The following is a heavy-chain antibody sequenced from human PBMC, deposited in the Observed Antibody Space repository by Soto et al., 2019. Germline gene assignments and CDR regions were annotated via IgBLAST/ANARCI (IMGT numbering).Heavy chain of an antibody. Sequence: PGGSLRLSCAASRFMFSSYWMHWVRQAPGKGLVWVSRINSDGGTTTYADSVKSRFTISRDNSKNTLYLQVNSLRAEDTAVYYCARGAAMVLFDYWGQGTLVTVSS. CDR1: RFMFSSYW. CDR2: INSDGGTT. J-gene: IGHJ4*02. CDR3: ARGAAMVLFDY. D-gene: IGHD5-18*01. V-gene: IGHV3-74*01.